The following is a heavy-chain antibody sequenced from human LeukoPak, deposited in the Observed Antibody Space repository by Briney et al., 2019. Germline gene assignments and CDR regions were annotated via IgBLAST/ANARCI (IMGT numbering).Heavy chain of an antibody. V-gene: IGHV3-7*01. CDR2: IKQDGSEK. J-gene: IGHJ4*02. CDR1: GFTFSSYW. Sequence: GGSLRLSCAASGFTFSSYWMSWVRQAPGKGLEWVANIKQDGSEKYYVDSVKGRFTISRDNAKNSLYLQMNSLRAEDTAVYYCASTGGVTIFGVVRTYWGQGTLVTVSS. D-gene: IGHD3-3*01. CDR3: ASTGGVTIFGVVRTY.